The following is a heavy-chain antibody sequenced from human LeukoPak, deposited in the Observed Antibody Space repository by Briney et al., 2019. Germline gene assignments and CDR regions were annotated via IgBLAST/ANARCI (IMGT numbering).Heavy chain of an antibody. J-gene: IGHJ5*02. Sequence: SETQSLTCTVSGGSISSYYWSWIRQPPGKGLEWIGYIYYSGSTNYNPSLKSRVTISVDTSKNQFSLKLSSVTAADTAVYYCARDRGSYYLAYNWFDPWGQGTLVTVSS. CDR1: GGSISSYY. CDR3: ARDRGSYYLAYNWFDP. CDR2: IYYSGST. V-gene: IGHV4-59*01. D-gene: IGHD1-26*01.